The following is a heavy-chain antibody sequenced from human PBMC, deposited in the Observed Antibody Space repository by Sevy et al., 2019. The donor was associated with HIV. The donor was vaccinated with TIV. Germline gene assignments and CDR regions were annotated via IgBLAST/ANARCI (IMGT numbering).Heavy chain of an antibody. V-gene: IGHV3-30*18. CDR2: ISYDGSNK. J-gene: IGHJ6*02. Sequence: GSLRLSCAASGFTFSSYGMHWVRQAPGKGLEWVAVISYDGSNKYYADSVKGRFTISRDNSKNTLSLQMNSLRAEDTAVYYCAKDQGGYSYGLPGYYYYGMDVWGQGTTVTV. D-gene: IGHD5-18*01. CDR1: GFTFSSYG. CDR3: AKDQGGYSYGLPGYYYYGMDV.